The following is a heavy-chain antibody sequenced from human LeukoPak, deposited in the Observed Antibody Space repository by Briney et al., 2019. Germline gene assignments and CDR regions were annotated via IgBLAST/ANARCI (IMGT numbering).Heavy chain of an antibody. CDR1: GFTFSSYW. D-gene: IGHD6-19*01. J-gene: IGHJ6*03. CDR3: ATQGSGYNSGWFSEGYYYYYYYMDV. CDR2: IKQDGSEK. V-gene: IGHV3-7*01. Sequence: GGSLRLSCAASGFTFSSYWMSWVRQAPGKGLEWVANIKQDGSEKYYVDSVKGRFTISRDNAKNSLYLQMNSLRVEDTAVYYCATQGSGYNSGWFSEGYYYYYYYMDVWGKGTTVTVSS.